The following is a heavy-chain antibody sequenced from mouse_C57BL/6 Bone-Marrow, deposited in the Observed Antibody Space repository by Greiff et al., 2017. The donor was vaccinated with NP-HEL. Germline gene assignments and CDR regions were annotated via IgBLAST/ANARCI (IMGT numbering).Heavy chain of an antibody. D-gene: IGHD1-1*01. V-gene: IGHV14-4*01. CDR1: GFNIKDDY. CDR2: IDPENGDT. CDR3: TTAYYGSSSWFAY. J-gene: IGHJ3*01. Sequence: EVQRVESGAELVRPGASVKLSCTASGFNIKDDYMHWVKQRPEQGLEWIGWIDPENGDTEYASKFQGKATITADTSSNTAYLQLSSLTSEDTAVYYCTTAYYGSSSWFAYWGQGTLVTVSA.